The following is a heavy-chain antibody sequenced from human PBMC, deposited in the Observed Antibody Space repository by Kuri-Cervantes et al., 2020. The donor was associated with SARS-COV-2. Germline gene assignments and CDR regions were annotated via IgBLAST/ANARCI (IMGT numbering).Heavy chain of an antibody. CDR1: GFTFSSYA. V-gene: IGHV3-23*01. CDR2: ISGSGGST. Sequence: GGSLRLSCAASGFTFSSYAMSWVRQAPGKGLEWVSAISGSGGSTYYADSVKGRFTISRDNAKNSLYLQMNSLRAEDTAVYYCARSPGDGDYDPFDYWGQGTLVTVSS. J-gene: IGHJ4*02. D-gene: IGHD4-17*01. CDR3: ARSPGDGDYDPFDY.